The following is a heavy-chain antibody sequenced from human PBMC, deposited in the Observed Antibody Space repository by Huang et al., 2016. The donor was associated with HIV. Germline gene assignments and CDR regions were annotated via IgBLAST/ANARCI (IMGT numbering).Heavy chain of an antibody. J-gene: IGHJ4*02. V-gene: IGHV3-30*18. CDR3: AKEARWYSDLDN. CDR2: SSYDGSNG. D-gene: IGHD2-15*01. CDR1: GFTFSKFG. Sequence: QVQLVESGGGVVQTGRSLRLSCGASGFTFSKFGMHWVRQAPGKGLWGVAVSSYDGSNGYYSESVKGRFTISRDNSMHTLDLQMNSLRADDTAVYYCAKEARWYSDLDNWGQGTLVTVSS.